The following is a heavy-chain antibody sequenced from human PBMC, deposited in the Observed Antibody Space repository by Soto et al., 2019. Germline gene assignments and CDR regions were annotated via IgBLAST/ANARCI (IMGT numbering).Heavy chain of an antibody. V-gene: IGHV1-8*01. J-gene: IGHJ4*02. Sequence: QVQLVQSGAEVKKPGASVKVSCKASGYTFTSYDINWVRQATGQGLERMVWMNTNSGNTVYAQKFQGRVTMTRNTSISTAYMELSSLRSEDTAVYYCASERSYGLDYWGQGTLVTVSS. CDR2: MNTNSGNT. D-gene: IGHD5-18*01. CDR1: GYTFTSYD. CDR3: ASERSYGLDY.